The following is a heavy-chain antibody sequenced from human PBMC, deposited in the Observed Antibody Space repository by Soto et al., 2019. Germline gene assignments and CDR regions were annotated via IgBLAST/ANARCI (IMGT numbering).Heavy chain of an antibody. J-gene: IGHJ4*02. CDR1: GGSISSGGYY. Sequence: SETLSLTCTVSGGSISSGGYYWSWIRQHPGKGLEWIGYIYYSGSTYYNPSLKSRVTISVDTSKNQFSLKLSSVTAADTTVYYCARDDRDGYNFDYWGQGTLVTVSS. V-gene: IGHV4-31*03. CDR3: ARDDRDGYNFDY. CDR2: IYYSGST. D-gene: IGHD2-21*01.